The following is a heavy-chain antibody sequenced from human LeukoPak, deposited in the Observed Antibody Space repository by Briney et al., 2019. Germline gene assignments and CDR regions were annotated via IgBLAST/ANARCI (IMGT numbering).Heavy chain of an antibody. CDR2: IYTTGRT. J-gene: IGHJ5*02. CDR1: GGSIGGYY. V-gene: IGHV4-4*09. CDR3: ARQERNWFDP. Sequence: PSETLSLTCTVSGGSIGGYYWSWIRQSPGKGLEWIGYIYTTGRTNYNPSLKSRVTISVDTSKNQFSLKLSSVTAADTAVYYCARQERNWFDPWGQGTLVTVSS.